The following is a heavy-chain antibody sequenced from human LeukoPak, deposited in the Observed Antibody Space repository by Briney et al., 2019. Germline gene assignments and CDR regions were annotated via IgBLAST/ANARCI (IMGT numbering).Heavy chain of an antibody. Sequence: GGSLRLSCAASGFTFSDYYMSWIRQAPGKGLEWVANIKQDGSEKYYVDSVKGRFTISRDNAKNSLYLQMNSLRAEDTAVYYCARTTIFGVVTTDYWGQGTLVTVSS. V-gene: IGHV3-7*01. CDR1: GFTFSDYY. CDR2: IKQDGSEK. J-gene: IGHJ4*02. CDR3: ARTTIFGVVTTDY. D-gene: IGHD3-3*01.